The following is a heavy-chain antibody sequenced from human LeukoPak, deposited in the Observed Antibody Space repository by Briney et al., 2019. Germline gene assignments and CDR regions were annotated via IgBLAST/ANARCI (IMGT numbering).Heavy chain of an antibody. Sequence: GESLRLSCAASGFTFRSYGMHWVRQAPGKGLVLVSRINNDWRSTRYADPVKARYTISRDNDQNPVFLEMSSLSAEDRAVYYCARGRIEAAPIPAYWGEGPLVTVFS. D-gene: IGHD6-13*01. V-gene: IGHV3-74*01. J-gene: IGHJ4*02. CDR1: GFTFRSYG. CDR3: ARGRIEAAPIPAY. CDR2: INNDWRST.